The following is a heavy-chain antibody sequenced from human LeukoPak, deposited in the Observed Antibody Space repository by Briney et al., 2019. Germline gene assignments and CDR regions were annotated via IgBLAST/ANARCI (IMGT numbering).Heavy chain of an antibody. J-gene: IGHJ4*02. CDR3: ARGGGGSYGGDLGY. Sequence: TGGSLRLSCAASGFTFSAYWMHWVRRALGKGLVWVSRINTDGSITPYADSVKGRFTISRDNAKNTLYLQMNSLRVEDTAVYYCARGGGGSYGGDLGYWGQGTLVTVSS. D-gene: IGHD1-26*01. CDR1: GFTFSAYW. CDR2: INTDGSIT. V-gene: IGHV3-74*01.